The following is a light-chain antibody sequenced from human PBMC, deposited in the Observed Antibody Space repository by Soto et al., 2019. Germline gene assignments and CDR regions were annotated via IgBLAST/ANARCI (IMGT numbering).Light chain of an antibody. CDR1: QTFTNNY. Sequence: EIVLTQSPGTLSLSPGERAILSCRASQTFTNNYLAWYQQKPGQAPRLLIFGASSRATGIPDRFIGSGSGTDFTLIISGLEPEDSAVYYCQQYGSSPYTFGQGTKLEIK. V-gene: IGKV3-20*01. J-gene: IGKJ2*01. CDR3: QQYGSSPYT. CDR2: GAS.